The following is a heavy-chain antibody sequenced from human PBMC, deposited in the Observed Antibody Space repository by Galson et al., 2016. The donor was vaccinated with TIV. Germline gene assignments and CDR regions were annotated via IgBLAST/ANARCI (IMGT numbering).Heavy chain of an antibody. V-gene: IGHV3-66*02. Sequence: SLRLSCAASGFIVSDNYINWVRQAPGKGLEWVSVLYRGDGTQYADSVRGRFTVSSDTSKNTLHLQMNSLTIGDTGVYYCWRDRRYCGNECYLQYYYGLDVSGQGTTVTVSS. CDR2: LYRGDGT. J-gene: IGHJ6*02. D-gene: IGHD2-21*01. CDR1: GFIVSDNY. CDR3: WRDRRYCGNECYLQYYYGLDV.